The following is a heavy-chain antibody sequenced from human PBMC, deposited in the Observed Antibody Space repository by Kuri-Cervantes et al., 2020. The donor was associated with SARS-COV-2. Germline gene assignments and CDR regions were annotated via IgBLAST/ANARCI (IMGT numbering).Heavy chain of an antibody. CDR1: GYSFTSYW. D-gene: IGHD4-17*01. J-gene: IGHJ6*02. CDR2: IYPGDSDT. Sequence: GGSLRLSCKGSGYSFTSYWIGWVRQMPRKGLEWMGIIYPGDSDTRYSPSFQGQVTISADKSISTAYLQWSSLKASDTAMYYCARQSRGATATVTTDYYYYGMDVWGQGTTVTVSS. CDR3: ARQSRGATATVTTDYYYYGMDV. V-gene: IGHV5-51*01.